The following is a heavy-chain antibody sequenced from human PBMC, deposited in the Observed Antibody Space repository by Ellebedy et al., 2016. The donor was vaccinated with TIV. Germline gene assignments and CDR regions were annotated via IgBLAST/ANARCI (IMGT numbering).Heavy chain of an antibody. J-gene: IGHJ6*02. V-gene: IGHV3-23*01. CDR2: ISGSAVST. CDR3: AKDMVFGDGKWEIDV. CDR1: GFTFNSYA. D-gene: IGHD1-26*01. Sequence: PGGSLRLSCAASGFTFNSYAMSWVRQAPGKGLEWVSGISGSAVSTAYADSVKGRFTISRDNSRSTLYLQMNSLRAEDSAVYYCAKDMVFGDGKWEIDVWGQGTTVTVSS.